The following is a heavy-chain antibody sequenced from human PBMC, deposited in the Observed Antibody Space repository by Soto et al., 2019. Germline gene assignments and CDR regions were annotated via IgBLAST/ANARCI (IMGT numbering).Heavy chain of an antibody. J-gene: IGHJ4*02. CDR1: GGTFSSYA. CDR2: IIPIFGTA. CDR3: ATGDYYDSSGYYWTY. V-gene: IGHV1-69*13. Sequence: ASVKVSCKASGGTFSSYAISWVRQAPGQGLEWTGGIIPIFGTANYAQKFQGRVTITADESTSTAYMELSSLRSEDTAVYYCATGDYYDSSGYYWTYWGQGTLVTVSS. D-gene: IGHD3-22*01.